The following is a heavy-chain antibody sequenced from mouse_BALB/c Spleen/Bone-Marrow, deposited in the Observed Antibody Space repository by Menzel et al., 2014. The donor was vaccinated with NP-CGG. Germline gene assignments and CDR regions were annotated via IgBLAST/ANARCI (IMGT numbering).Heavy chain of an antibody. CDR2: INPYNDGI. Sequence: VQLKQSGPELVKPGTSVKMSCKASGYTFTSYVMHWVKQKPGQGLEWIGYINPYNDGIKYNEKFKGKATLTSDKSSSTAYMELSSLTSEDSADYLCGRDYYGSTSFAYWGQGTLVTVSA. CDR3: GRDYYGSTSFAY. D-gene: IGHD1-1*01. J-gene: IGHJ3*01. V-gene: IGHV1-14*01. CDR1: GYTFTSYV.